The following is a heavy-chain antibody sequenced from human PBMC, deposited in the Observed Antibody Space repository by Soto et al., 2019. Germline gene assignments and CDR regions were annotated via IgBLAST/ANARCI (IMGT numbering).Heavy chain of an antibody. CDR3: GRGRSGQIVVFY. CDR2: IGPESGAT. V-gene: IGHV1-2*02. J-gene: IGHJ4*02. D-gene: IGHD1-26*01. CDR1: GYTFTGHY. Sequence: GDSVKVSCKASGYTFTGHYIPWVRQAPEQGPEWMGEIGPESGATRYAQKFQGRVTMTRDMSITTVYMELNNLSPDDTAVYYCGRGRSGQIVVFYWGQGTPVTVSS.